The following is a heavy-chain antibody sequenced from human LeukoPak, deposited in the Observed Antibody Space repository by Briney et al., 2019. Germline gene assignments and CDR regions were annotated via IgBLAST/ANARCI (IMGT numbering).Heavy chain of an antibody. D-gene: IGHD6-19*01. V-gene: IGHV4-59*01. J-gene: IGHJ4*02. CDR2: IYYSGST. CDR3: ARRSSGWYYFDY. CDR1: GGSISSYY. Sequence: SETLSLTCTVSGGSISSYYWSWIRQPPGKGLEWIGYIYYSGSTNYNPSLKSRVTISVDTSKNQFSLKLSSVTAADTAVYYCARRSSGWYYFDYWGQGALVTVSS.